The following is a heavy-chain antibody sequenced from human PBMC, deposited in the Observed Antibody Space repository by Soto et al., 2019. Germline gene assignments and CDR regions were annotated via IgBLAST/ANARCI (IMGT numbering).Heavy chain of an antibody. CDR3: AHSGWYEYFQH. CDR1: GVSVRSDY. J-gene: IGHJ1*01. CDR2: VYYSGST. D-gene: IGHD6-13*01. Sequence: PSETLPLTCTVSGVSVRSDYWSWIRQPPGKGLEWIAYVYYSGSTNYNPSFESRVTISKDTSRNQFSLELRSVTAADTAVYYCAHSGWYEYFQHWGQGALVTVSS. V-gene: IGHV4-59*02.